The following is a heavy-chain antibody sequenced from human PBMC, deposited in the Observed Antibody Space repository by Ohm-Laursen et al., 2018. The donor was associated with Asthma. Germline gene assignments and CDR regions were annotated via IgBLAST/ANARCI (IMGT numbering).Heavy chain of an antibody. D-gene: IGHD4-23*01. CDR1: GGSISSGGYY. Sequence: PSETLSLTCTVSGGSISSGGYYWSWIRQHPGKGLEWIGYIYYSGSTYYNPSLKSRVTISVDTSKNQFSLKLRSVTAADTAVYYCAREMTVETRAFDIWGQGRMVTVSS. V-gene: IGHV4-31*03. J-gene: IGHJ3*02. CDR3: AREMTVETRAFDI. CDR2: IYYSGST.